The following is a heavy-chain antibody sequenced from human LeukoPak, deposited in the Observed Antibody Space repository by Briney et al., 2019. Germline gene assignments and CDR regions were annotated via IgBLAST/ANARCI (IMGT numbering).Heavy chain of an antibody. Sequence: SETLSLTCTVSGGSISSSSYYWGWIRQPPGKGLEWIGNIYYSGGTYYNPSLKSRVTISVGTSKNQFSLKLSSVTAADTAVYYCARVYAGYGSGSYWRNNWFDPWGQGTLVTVSS. CDR1: GGSISSSSYY. J-gene: IGHJ5*02. CDR2: IYYSGGT. V-gene: IGHV4-39*07. CDR3: ARVYAGYGSGSYWRNNWFDP. D-gene: IGHD3-10*01.